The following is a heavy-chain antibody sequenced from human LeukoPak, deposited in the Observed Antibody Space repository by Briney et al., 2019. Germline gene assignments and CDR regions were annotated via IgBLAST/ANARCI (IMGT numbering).Heavy chain of an antibody. Sequence: GGSLRLSCAASGFTFSSYWMNWVRQAPGKGLEWVANIKQDGNEKYYVDSVTGRFTISRDNAKNSLYLHMNSLRVEDTAVYYCAREGSSFRAFDIWGQGTMVTVSS. D-gene: IGHD6-13*01. CDR2: IKQDGNEK. CDR3: AREGSSFRAFDI. V-gene: IGHV3-7*01. CDR1: GFTFSSYW. J-gene: IGHJ3*02.